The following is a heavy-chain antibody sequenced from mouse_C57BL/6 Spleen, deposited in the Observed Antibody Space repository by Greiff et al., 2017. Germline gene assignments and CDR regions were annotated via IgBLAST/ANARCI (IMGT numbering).Heavy chain of an antibody. D-gene: IGHD2-5*01. CDR3: ARKDYSKIGAMDY. CDR1: GFSLTSYG. J-gene: IGHJ4*01. CDR2: IWSGGST. V-gene: IGHV2-2*01. Sequence: VKLVESGPGLVQPSQSLSITCTVSGFSLTSYGVHWVRQSPGKGLEWLGVIWSGGSTDYNAAFISRLSISKDNSKSQVFFKMNSLQADDTAIYYCARKDYSKIGAMDYWGQGTSVTVSS.